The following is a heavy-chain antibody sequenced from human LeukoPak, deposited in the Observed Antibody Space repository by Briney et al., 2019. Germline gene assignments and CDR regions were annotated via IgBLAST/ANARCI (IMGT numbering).Heavy chain of an antibody. CDR2: IYYSGST. CDR3: ARESGYDILTGSYSYYYMDV. CDR1: GGSISSYY. D-gene: IGHD3-9*01. Sequence: SETLSLTCTVSGGSISSYYWSWIRQPPGKGLEWIGYIYYSGSTNYNPSLKSRVTISVDTSKNQFSLKLSSVTAADTAVYYCARESGYDILTGSYSYYYMDVWGKGTTVTISS. J-gene: IGHJ6*03. V-gene: IGHV4-59*12.